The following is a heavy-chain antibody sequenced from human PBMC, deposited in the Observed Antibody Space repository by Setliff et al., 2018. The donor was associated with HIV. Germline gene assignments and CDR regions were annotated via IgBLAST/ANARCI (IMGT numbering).Heavy chain of an antibody. CDR3: ARPLTTSYNFWGDAFAI. D-gene: IGHD3-3*01. V-gene: IGHV4-38-2*02. Sequence: SETLSLTCSVSGPSLSTGHHWGWIRQTPEKGLEWIGSSSDSGYTHYNPSLKSRVTISVDTSRKQFSLKLTSVTAADTAVYFCARPLTTSYNFWGDAFAIRGPGKMVTVSS. J-gene: IGHJ3*02. CDR2: SSDSGYT. CDR1: GPSLSTGHH.